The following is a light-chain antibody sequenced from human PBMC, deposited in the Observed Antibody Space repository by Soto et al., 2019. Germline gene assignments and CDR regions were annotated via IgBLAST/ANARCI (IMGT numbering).Light chain of an antibody. V-gene: IGKV1-5*01. CDR3: QQYNTYST. Sequence: DIQMTMSPSTLSACLRDSVTITCRASQNIRNWLAWYQQKPGKAPNPLIYDASSLKSGVPARFSGSGSGTEFTLTISRLQPDDFATHYCQQYNTYSTFGQGTRLEI. CDR1: QNIRNW. J-gene: IGKJ5*01. CDR2: DAS.